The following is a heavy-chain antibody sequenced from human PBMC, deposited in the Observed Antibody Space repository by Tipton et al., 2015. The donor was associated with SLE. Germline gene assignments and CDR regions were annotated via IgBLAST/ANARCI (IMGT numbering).Heavy chain of an antibody. CDR3: ARCPLMTSCLGSFDY. CDR2: INWNGGST. D-gene: IGHD2-2*01. CDR1: GFTFDDYG. Sequence: SLRLSCAASGFTFDDYGMSWVRQAPGKGLEWVSGINWNGGSTGYADSVKGRFTISRDNAKNSLYLQMNSLRAEDTALYYCARCPLMTSCLGSFDYWGQGTLVTVSS. V-gene: IGHV3-20*04. J-gene: IGHJ4*02.